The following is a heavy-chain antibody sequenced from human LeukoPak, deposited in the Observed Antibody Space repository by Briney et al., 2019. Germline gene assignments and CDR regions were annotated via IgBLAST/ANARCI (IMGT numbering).Heavy chain of an antibody. CDR3: ARHRGGRFSESYCDF. V-gene: IGHV4-59*08. CDR2: IYYSGST. J-gene: IGHJ4*03. D-gene: IGHD5-12*01. CDR1: GGSISSYY. Sequence: SETLSLTCTVSGGSISSYYWSWIRQPPGKGLEWIGYIYYSGSTNYNPSLKSRVTISADTAKNQFSLRLSSVTAADTAVYYCARHRGGRFSESYCDFWGQGTLVTVSS.